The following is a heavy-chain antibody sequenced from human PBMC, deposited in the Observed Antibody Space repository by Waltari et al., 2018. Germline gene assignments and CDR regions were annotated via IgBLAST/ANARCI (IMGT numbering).Heavy chain of an antibody. V-gene: IGHV3-11*04. CDR2: ISHSSGTI. D-gene: IGHD7-27*01. Sequence: QVQLVESGGGLVRPGGSLRLSCAASGFIFSAYFMSWIRQAPGKGLEWVSYISHSSGTIYYSDSVKGRFTIFRDNAKNSLYLQMNSLRAEDTAVYFCARPSNWGWYFDLWGRGTRVTVSS. CDR3: ARPSNWGWYFDL. J-gene: IGHJ2*01. CDR1: GFIFSAYF.